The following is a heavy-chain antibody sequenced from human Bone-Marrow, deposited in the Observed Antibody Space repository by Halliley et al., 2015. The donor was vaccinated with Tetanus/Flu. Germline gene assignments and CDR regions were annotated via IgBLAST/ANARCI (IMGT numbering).Heavy chain of an antibody. Sequence: GWIGFKYPTGRNNSNPSLKSRVTISVDTSKNQFSLKLTAVTAADTAVYYCAAGQGRRDDFDFWGQGTMVTVSS. V-gene: IGHV4-4*08. J-gene: IGHJ3*01. CDR2: KYPTGRN. CDR3: AAGQGRRDDFDF.